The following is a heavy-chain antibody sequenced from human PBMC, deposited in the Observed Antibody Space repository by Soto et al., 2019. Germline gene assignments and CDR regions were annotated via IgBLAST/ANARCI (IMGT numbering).Heavy chain of an antibody. V-gene: IGHV4-59*01. J-gene: IGHJ5*02. CDR2: IYYSGST. D-gene: IGHD2-21*01. Sequence: SETLSLTCTVSGGSISSYYWSWIRQPPGKGLEWIGYIYYSGSTNYNPSLKSRVTISVDTSKNQFSLKLSSVTAADTAVYYCARVNDLLWFDPWGQGTLVTVSS. CDR3: ARVNDLLWFDP. CDR1: GGSISSYY.